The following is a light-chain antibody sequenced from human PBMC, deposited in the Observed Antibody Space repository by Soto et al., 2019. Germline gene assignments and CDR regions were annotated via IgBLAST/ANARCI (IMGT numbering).Light chain of an antibody. J-gene: IGKJ4*01. CDR2: GAS. CDR1: QSVSSSY. Sequence: PGERATLSCRASQSVSSSYLAWYQQKPGQAPRLLIYGASSRATGIPDRFSGSGSGTDFTLTISRLEPEDFAVYYCQQYGSSPALTFGGGTKVEIK. CDR3: QQYGSSPALT. V-gene: IGKV3-20*01.